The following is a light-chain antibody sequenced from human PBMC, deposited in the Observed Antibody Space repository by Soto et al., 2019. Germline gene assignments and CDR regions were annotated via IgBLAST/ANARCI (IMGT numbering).Light chain of an antibody. J-gene: IGKJ1*01. CDR3: QQSYSNPTWT. V-gene: IGKV1-39*01. CDR1: QSISTY. Sequence: DIQLTQSPSSLSASVGDRITITCRAIQSISTYLNWYQQKPGEAPTLLVYDSSTLQSGVPSRFSGSGFGAEFTLTVSSLQPEDFATYYCQQSYSNPTWTFGQGTKVDIK. CDR2: DSS.